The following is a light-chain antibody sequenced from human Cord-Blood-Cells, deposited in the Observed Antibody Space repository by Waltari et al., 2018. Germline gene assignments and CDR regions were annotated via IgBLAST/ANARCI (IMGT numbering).Light chain of an antibody. V-gene: IGKV1-9*01. CDR3: QQLNSYP. Sequence: DIQLTQSPSSLSASVGDRVTITCRASQGISSYLAWYQQKPGKDPKLLIYAPSTLQSGVPSRFSGSGSGTEFTLTISSLQPEDFATYYCQQLNSYPFGPGTKVDIK. CDR1: QGISSY. CDR2: APS. J-gene: IGKJ3*01.